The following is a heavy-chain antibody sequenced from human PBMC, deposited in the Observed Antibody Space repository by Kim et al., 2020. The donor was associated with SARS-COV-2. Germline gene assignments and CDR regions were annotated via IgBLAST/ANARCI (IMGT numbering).Heavy chain of an antibody. CDR2: ISGSGFAT. J-gene: IGHJ3*01. V-gene: IGHV3-23*01. CDR1: GFTFSNYA. Sequence: GGSLRLSCAASGFTFSNYAMSWVRQIPGKGLEWVSAISGSGFATFYADSVRGRFTISRDNSKNTLNLQMNSLRVEDTAVYYCAKAPEADLSGRYGGDAFDFWGQGTAVTVSS. CDR3: AKAPEADLSGRYGGDAFDF. D-gene: IGHD1-26*01.